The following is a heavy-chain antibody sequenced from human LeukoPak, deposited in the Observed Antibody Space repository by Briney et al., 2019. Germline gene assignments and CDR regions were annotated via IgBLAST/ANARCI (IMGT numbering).Heavy chain of an antibody. J-gene: IGHJ4*02. CDR1: GFTFTTYG. CDR3: AGGEPYGY. V-gene: IGHV3-33*01. CDR2: IWYDGSHK. Sequence: SCKASGFTFTTYGMHWVRQAPGKGLEWVAIIWYDGSHKYYADSVKGRFTISRDNSKNTLYLQMDSLRVEDTAVYYCAGGEPYGYWGQGTLVTVSS. D-gene: IGHD1-14*01.